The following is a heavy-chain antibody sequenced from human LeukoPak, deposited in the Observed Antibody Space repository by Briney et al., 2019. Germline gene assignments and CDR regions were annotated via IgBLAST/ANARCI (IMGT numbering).Heavy chain of an antibody. Sequence: PGRSLRLSCAASGFTFSSYGMHWVRQAPGKGLEWVAVISYDGSNKYYADSVKGRFTISRDNSKNTLYLQMNSLRAEDTAVYYCANYGSGGIDINWFDPWGQGTLVTVSS. V-gene: IGHV3-30*18. CDR1: GFTFSSYG. J-gene: IGHJ5*02. CDR2: ISYDGSNK. D-gene: IGHD3-10*01. CDR3: ANYGSGGIDINWFDP.